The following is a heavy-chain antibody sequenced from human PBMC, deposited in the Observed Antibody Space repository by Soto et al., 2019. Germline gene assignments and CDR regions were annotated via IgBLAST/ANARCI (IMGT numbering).Heavy chain of an antibody. Sequence: SETLSLTCTVSGGSISSYYWSWIRQPPGKGLERIGYIYYSGSTNYNPSLKSRVTISVDTSKNQFSLKLSSVTAADTAVYYCARGEMGIVVVPAAPKVYYYYGMDVWGQGTTVTVSS. CDR3: ARGEMGIVVVPAAPKVYYYYGMDV. D-gene: IGHD2-2*03. J-gene: IGHJ6*02. CDR2: IYYSGST. V-gene: IGHV4-59*01. CDR1: GGSISSYY.